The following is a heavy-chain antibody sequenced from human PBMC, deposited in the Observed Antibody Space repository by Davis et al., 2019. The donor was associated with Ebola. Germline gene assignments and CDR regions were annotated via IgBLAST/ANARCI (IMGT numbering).Heavy chain of an antibody. V-gene: IGHV6-1*01. Sequence: HSQTLSLTCAISGDSVSSGGWTWLRQSPSRGLEWLGRTYYNSKWYNDYAVSVKSRITINPDTSKNQFSLHLNSVTSGDTAVYYCARGWLRTGFDYWGQGTLVTVSS. J-gene: IGHJ4*02. CDR1: GDSVSSGG. CDR2: TYYNSKWYN. CDR3: ARGWLRTGFDY. D-gene: IGHD3/OR15-3a*01.